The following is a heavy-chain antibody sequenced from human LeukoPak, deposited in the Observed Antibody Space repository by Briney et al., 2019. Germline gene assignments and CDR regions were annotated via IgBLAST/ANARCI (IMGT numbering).Heavy chain of an antibody. CDR1: GFTFSSYA. J-gene: IGHJ5*02. D-gene: IGHD2-2*01. V-gene: IGHV3-30-3*01. Sequence: GRSLRLSCAASGFTFSSYAMHWVRQAPGKGLEWVAVISYDGSNKYYADSVKGRFTISRDNSKNTLYLQMNSLRAEDTAVYYCARDTESFVVVPAAVIDPWGQGTLVTVSS. CDR2: ISYDGSNK. CDR3: ARDTESFVVVPAAVIDP.